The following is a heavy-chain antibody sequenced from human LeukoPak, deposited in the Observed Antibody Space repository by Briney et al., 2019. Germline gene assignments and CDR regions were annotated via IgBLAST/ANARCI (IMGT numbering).Heavy chain of an antibody. CDR2: IYYSGST. D-gene: IGHD5-24*01. CDR1: GGSISSGGYY. J-gene: IGHJ6*02. CDR3: ATLGGYKTYYYYGMDV. Sequence: SQTLSLTCTVSGGSISSGGYYWSWIRQHPGKGLEWIGYIYYSGSTYYNPSLKSRVTISVDTSKNQFSLKLSSVTAADTAVYYCATLGGYKTYYYYGMDVWGQRTTVTVSS. V-gene: IGHV4-31*03.